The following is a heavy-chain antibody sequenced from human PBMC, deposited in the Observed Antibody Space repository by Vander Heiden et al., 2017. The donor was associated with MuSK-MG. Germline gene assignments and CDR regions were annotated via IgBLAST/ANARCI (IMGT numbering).Heavy chain of an antibody. J-gene: IGHJ5*02. Sequence: EVQLVESGGGLVQPGGSLRLSCAASAFTFSSYWMHWVRQAPGKGLVWVSRISSDGSTTTYADAVKGRFTISRDNDKDTLYLQMNSMRAEDTAIYYCGRPRDYSTNWFDPWGQGTLVTVAS. CDR2: ISSDGSTT. D-gene: IGHD2-15*01. V-gene: IGHV3-74*01. CDR1: AFTFSSYW. CDR3: GRPRDYSTNWFDP.